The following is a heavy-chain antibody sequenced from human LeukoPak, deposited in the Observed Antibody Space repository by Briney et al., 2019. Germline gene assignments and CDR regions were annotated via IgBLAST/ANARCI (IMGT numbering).Heavy chain of an antibody. D-gene: IGHD1-20*01. Sequence: ASVTVSFMASGYTFTSYYMHWVRPAPGQGLEWMGIINPSGGSTSYAQKFHGRVTMTRDMSTSTVYMELSSLRSEDTAVYYCARDRRRLTGTTRFAQGFDPWGQGTLVTVSS. J-gene: IGHJ5*02. CDR2: INPSGGST. CDR3: ARDRRRLTGTTRFAQGFDP. V-gene: IGHV1-46*01. CDR1: GYTFTSYY.